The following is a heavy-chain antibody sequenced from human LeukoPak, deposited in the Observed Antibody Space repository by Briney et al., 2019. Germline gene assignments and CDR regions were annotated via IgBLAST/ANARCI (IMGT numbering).Heavy chain of an antibody. CDR1: GGTFSSYA. CDR3: AREPSKYSSSSADY. J-gene: IGHJ4*02. V-gene: IGHV1-69*05. CDR2: IIPIFGTA. Sequence: SVKVSCKASGGTFSSYAIRWVRQAPGQGLGWMGGIIPIFGTANYAQKFQGRVTITTDESTSTAYMELSSLRSEDTAVYYCAREPSKYSSSSADYWGQGTLVTVSS. D-gene: IGHD6-6*01.